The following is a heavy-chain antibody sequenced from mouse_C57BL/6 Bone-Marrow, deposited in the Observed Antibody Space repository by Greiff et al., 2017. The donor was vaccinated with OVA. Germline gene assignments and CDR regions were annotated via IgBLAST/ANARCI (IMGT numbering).Heavy chain of an antibody. CDR3: ARNFDYYGSSLYYFDY. V-gene: IGHV1-26*01. CDR1: GYTFTDYY. D-gene: IGHD1-1*01. CDR2: INPNNGGT. Sequence: EVQLQQSGPELVKPGASVKISCKASGYTFTDYYMNWVKQSHGKSLEWIGDINPNNGGTSYNQKFKGKATLTVDKSSSTAYMELRSLTSEDSAVYYCARNFDYYGSSLYYFDYWGQGTTLTVSS. J-gene: IGHJ2*01.